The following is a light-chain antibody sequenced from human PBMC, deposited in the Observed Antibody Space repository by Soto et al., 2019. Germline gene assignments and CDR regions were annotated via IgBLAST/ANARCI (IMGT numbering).Light chain of an antibody. CDR3: QSYDSSLSGYV. V-gene: IGLV1-40*01. J-gene: IGLJ1*01. CDR2: GNS. CDR1: SSNIGAGYD. Sequence: QSVLTQPPSVSGAPGQRVTISCTGSSSNIGAGYDVHWYQQLPGTAPKLLICGNSNRPSGVPDRFSGSKSGTSASLAITGLQAEDDADYYCQSYDSSLSGYVFGTGTKVTVL.